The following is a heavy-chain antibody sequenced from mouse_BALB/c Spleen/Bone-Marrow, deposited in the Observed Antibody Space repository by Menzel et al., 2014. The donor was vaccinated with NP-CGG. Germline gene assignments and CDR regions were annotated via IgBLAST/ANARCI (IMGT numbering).Heavy chain of an antibody. CDR2: ISDGGSYT. J-gene: IGHJ4*01. D-gene: IGHD3-2*01. Sequence: EVKLVDSGGGLVKPGGSLKLSCAASGFTFSDYYMYWVRQTPEKRLEWVATISDGGSYTYYPDSVKGRFTISRDNAKNNLYLQMSSLKSEDTAMYYCARGGQLGAMDYWGQGTSVTVSS. V-gene: IGHV5-4*02. CDR3: ARGGQLGAMDY. CDR1: GFTFSDYY.